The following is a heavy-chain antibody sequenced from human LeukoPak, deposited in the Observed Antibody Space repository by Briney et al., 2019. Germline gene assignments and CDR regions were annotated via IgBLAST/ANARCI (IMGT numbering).Heavy chain of an antibody. CDR2: IIPIFGTA. J-gene: IGHJ2*01. CDR1: GGTFSSYA. Sequence: SVKVSCKASGGTFSSYAISWAREAPGQGLEWMGGIIPIFGTANYAQKFQGRVTITADKPTSTAYMELSSLRSEDTAVYYCASYGSGSDYWYFDLWGRGTLVTVSS. V-gene: IGHV1-69*06. CDR3: ASYGSGSDYWYFDL. D-gene: IGHD3-10*01.